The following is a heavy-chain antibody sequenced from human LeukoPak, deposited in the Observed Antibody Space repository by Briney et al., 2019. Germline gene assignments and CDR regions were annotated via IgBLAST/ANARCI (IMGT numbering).Heavy chain of an antibody. V-gene: IGHV4-61*02. Sequence: SETLSLTCTVSGGSISSGSYYWSWIRQPAGKGLEWIGRIYTSGSTNYNPSLKSRVTISVDTSKNQFSLKLSSVTAADAAVYYCARSIITIFGVVGAFDIWGQGTMVTVSS. J-gene: IGHJ3*02. CDR3: ARSIITIFGVVGAFDI. D-gene: IGHD3-3*01. CDR2: IYTSGST. CDR1: GGSISSGSYY.